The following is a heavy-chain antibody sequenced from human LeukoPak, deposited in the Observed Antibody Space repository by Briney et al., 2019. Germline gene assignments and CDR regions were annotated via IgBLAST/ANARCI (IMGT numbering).Heavy chain of an antibody. Sequence: SETLSLTCAVYGGSFSGYYWSWIRQPPGKGLEWIGEINHSGSTNYNPSLKSRVTLSVDTSKNQFSLKLSSVTAADTAVYYCARNELISSNYYYYGMDVWGQGTTVTVSS. CDR1: GGSFSGYY. CDR3: ARNELISSNYYYYGMDV. V-gene: IGHV4-34*01. CDR2: INHSGST. J-gene: IGHJ6*02.